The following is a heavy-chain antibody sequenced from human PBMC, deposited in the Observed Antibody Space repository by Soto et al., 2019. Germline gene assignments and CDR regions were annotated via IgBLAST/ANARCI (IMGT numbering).Heavy chain of an antibody. CDR1: GYTFTGYY. J-gene: IGHJ5*02. D-gene: IGHD2-15*01. CDR3: ARARPVVVVAATVWFDP. V-gene: IGHV1-18*04. CDR2: ISPYNGGT. Sequence: ASVKVSCKASGYTFTGYYMHWVRQAPGQGLEWMGWISPYNGGTNYAQKLQGRVTMTTDTSTSTAYMELRSLRSDDTAVYYCARARPVVVVAATVWFDPWGQGTLVTVSS.